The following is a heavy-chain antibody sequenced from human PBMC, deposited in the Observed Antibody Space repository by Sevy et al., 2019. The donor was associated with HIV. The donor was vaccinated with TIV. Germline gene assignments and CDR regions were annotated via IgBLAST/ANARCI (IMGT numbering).Heavy chain of an antibody. Sequence: GGSLRLSCAASGFTFSSYGMHWVRQAPGKGLEWVAVISYDGSNKYYADSVKGRFTMSRDNSKNTLYRQMTSLRAEDKTENYSAKESYGDYDSHGMDVWGQGTTVTVSS. CDR1: GFTFSSYG. V-gene: IGHV3-30*18. J-gene: IGHJ6*02. CDR2: ISYDGSNK. D-gene: IGHD4-17*01. CDR3: AKESYGDYDSHGMDV.